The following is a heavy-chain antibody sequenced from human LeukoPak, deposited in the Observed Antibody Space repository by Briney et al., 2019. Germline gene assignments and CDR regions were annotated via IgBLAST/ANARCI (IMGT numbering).Heavy chain of an antibody. D-gene: IGHD3-10*01. J-gene: IGHJ3*02. CDR3: ATGNYHGFDI. CDR1: GGSFSGYY. Sequence: SETLSLTCAVYGGSFSGYYWSWIRQPPGKGLEWIGEINHSGSTNYNPSLKSRVTISVDTSKNQFSLKLSSVTAADTAVYYCATGNYHGFDIWGQGTMVTVSS. V-gene: IGHV4-34*01. CDR2: INHSGST.